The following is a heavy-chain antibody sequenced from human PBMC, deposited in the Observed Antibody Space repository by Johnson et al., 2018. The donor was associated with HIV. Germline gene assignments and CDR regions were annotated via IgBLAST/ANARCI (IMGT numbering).Heavy chain of an antibody. V-gene: IGHV3-33*08. J-gene: IGHJ3*02. Sequence: VQLVESGGGLVKPGGSLRLSCAASGFTFSDYYMSWIRQAPGKGPEWVAVISFDGNLKKYADSVKCRFPISRDHAKNTLNLQMNSLRAEDTALYYCARALGYDSSGYYIDNMRAFDIWGQGTMVTVSS. CDR3: ARALGYDSSGYYIDNMRAFDI. D-gene: IGHD3-22*01. CDR1: GFTFSDYY. CDR2: ISFDGNLK.